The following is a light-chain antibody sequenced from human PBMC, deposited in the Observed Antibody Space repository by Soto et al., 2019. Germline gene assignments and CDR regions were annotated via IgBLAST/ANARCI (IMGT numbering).Light chain of an antibody. CDR3: QVVDSSSDHPYV. CDR1: NMGSKS. J-gene: IGLJ1*01. V-gene: IGLV3-21*02. CDR2: DDS. Sequence: SYELTQPPSVSVAPGQTARITCGGNNMGSKSVHWYQQKPGQAPVLVVYDDSDRPSGIPERFSGSNSGNTATLTISRVEAGDEADYYCQVVDSSSDHPYVFGTGTKLTVL.